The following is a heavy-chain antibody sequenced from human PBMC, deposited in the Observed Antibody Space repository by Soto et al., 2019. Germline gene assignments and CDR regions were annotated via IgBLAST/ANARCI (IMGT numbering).Heavy chain of an antibody. CDR2: ISSSSSYI. CDR3: ARGSGSYGSFDY. J-gene: IGHJ4*02. CDR1: GFTFSSYS. Sequence: GSLRLSCAASGFTFSSYSMNWVRQAPGKGLEWVSSISSSSSYIYYADSVKGRFTISRDNAKNSLYLQMNSLRAEDTAVYYCARGSGSYGSFDYWGQGTLVTSPQ. V-gene: IGHV3-21*01. D-gene: IGHD5-18*01.